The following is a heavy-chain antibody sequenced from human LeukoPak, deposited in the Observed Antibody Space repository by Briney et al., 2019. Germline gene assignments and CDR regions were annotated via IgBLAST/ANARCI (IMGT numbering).Heavy chain of an antibody. CDR2: SSAYNDNI. CDR1: GYTFSNYG. J-gene: IGHJ6*03. Sequence: ASVKVSCKASGYTFSNYGISWVRQAPGQGLEWMGWSSAYNDNINYAQKLQGRVNMTTDTSTTTAYMELRSLRSDDTAVYYCARAPYSSGLYLPWGYMDVWGKGTTVTISS. V-gene: IGHV1-18*01. D-gene: IGHD6-19*01. CDR3: ARAPYSSGLYLPWGYMDV.